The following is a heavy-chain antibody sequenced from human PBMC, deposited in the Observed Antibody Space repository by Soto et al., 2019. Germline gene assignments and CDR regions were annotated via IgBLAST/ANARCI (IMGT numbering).Heavy chain of an antibody. Sequence: QVQLVESGGGVVQSGTSLRLSCAASGFTLNTYGMHWVRQAPGKGLEWVAVLWADGSTKYYADSVEGRFTISRDISKNTLSLLMNSLRADDTAIYYCTREVAVAGVPPGGAFRIWGQGTVVTVSS. J-gene: IGHJ3*02. CDR1: GFTLNTYG. V-gene: IGHV3-33*01. CDR3: TREVAVAGVPPGGAFRI. CDR2: LWADGSTK. D-gene: IGHD6-19*01.